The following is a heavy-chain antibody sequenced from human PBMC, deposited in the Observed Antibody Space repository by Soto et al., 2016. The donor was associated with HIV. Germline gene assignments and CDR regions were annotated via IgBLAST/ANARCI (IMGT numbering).Heavy chain of an antibody. CDR1: GYTFTGYY. Sequence: QVQLVQSGAEVKKPGASLKVSCKTSGYTFTGYYIHWVRQAPGQGLEWMGWISPNSGGTNYAQKFQGRVTMTRDTSINIAYMELSRLRSDDTAVYYCATHSGYDTDYFDYWGQGTLVTVSS. D-gene: IGHD5-12*01. J-gene: IGHJ4*02. CDR2: ISPNSGGT. V-gene: IGHV1-2*02. CDR3: ATHSGYDTDYFDY.